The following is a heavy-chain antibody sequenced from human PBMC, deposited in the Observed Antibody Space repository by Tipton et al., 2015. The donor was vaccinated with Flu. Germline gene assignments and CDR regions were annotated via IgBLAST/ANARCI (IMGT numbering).Heavy chain of an antibody. Sequence: SLRLSCAAFGFTFRSYELNWIRQAPGKGLEWLSYISSSGSIIYYADSVKGRFTISRDSAKNSLYLQMHSLRAEDTAVYYWALRAAVGTPDYWGQGTVVTVSS. CDR3: ALRAAVGTPDY. CDR2: ISSSGSII. CDR1: GFTFRSYE. V-gene: IGHV3-48*03. J-gene: IGHJ4*02. D-gene: IGHD6-13*01.